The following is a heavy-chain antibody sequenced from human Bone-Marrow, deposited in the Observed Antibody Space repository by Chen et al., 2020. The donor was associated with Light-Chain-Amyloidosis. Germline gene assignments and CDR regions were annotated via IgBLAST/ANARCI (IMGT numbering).Heavy chain of an antibody. CDR3: AREDCSSNNCPFDY. CDR1: GFTFSKYW. CDR2: IKEDGSTR. V-gene: IGHV3-7*01. J-gene: IGHJ4*02. D-gene: IGHD2-2*01. Sequence: EVLLVQSGGGLVQPGGSLRRSCEASGFTFSKYWMTWVRQAPGEGLEWVANIKEDGSTRYYADSVKARFTISRDNAKNSLFLQMDSLRAEDTAVYYCAREDCSSNNCPFDYWGQGILVTVSS.